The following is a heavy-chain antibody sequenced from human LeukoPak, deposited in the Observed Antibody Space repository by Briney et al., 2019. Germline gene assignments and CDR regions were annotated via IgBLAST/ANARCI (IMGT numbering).Heavy chain of an antibody. J-gene: IGHJ6*02. D-gene: IGHD4-4*01. CDR3: ARVRVMTTVTTGAYYYYGMDV. CDR2: IYYSGST. CDR1: GGSISSSSYY. Sequence: PSETLSLTCTVSGGSISSSSYYWGWIRQHPGKGLEWIGYIYYSGSTYYNPSLKSRVTISVDTSKNQFSLKLSSVTAADTAVYYCARVRVMTTVTTGAYYYYGMDVWGQGTTVTVSS. V-gene: IGHV4-31*03.